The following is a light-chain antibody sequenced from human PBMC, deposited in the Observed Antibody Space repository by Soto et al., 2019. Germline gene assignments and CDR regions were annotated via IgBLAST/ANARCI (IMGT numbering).Light chain of an antibody. CDR2: DVT. Sequence: QSVLTQPASVSGSPGQSITISCTGTNSDVGGYNYVSWYQQHPGKAPKIMIYDVTNRPSGVSNRFSGSKSGNTASLTISGLQAEDEADYYCNSYTSSSTLVFGGGTKLTVL. CDR3: NSYTSSSTLV. J-gene: IGLJ3*02. CDR1: NSDVGGYNY. V-gene: IGLV2-14*03.